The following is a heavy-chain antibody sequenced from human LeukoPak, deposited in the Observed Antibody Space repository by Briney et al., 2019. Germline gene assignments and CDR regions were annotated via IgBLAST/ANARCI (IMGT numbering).Heavy chain of an antibody. V-gene: IGHV3-9*03. CDR1: GFTFSSYG. J-gene: IGHJ4*02. CDR2: ISWNSGGI. CDR3: AKATIAARRDPFYFDS. D-gene: IGHD6-6*01. Sequence: GGTLRLSCAASGFTFSSYGMSWVRQAPGKGLEWVSGISWNSGGIGYAASVMGRFTISRDNTKKSLYLHMNSLTTEDMAIYYCAKATIAARRDPFYFDSWGQGTLVTVSS.